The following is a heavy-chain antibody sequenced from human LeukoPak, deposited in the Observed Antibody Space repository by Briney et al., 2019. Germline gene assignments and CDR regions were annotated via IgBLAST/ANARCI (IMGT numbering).Heavy chain of an antibody. D-gene: IGHD3-9*01. CDR1: GGSFSGYY. J-gene: IGHJ4*02. CDR3: ARGRFTISD. Sequence: SETLSLTCAVYGGSFSGYYWSWIRQPPGKGLEWIGEINHSGSTNYNPSLKSRVTISVDTSKNQFSLKLSSVTAADTAVYYCARGRFTISDWGQGTLVPVP. CDR2: INHSGST. V-gene: IGHV4-34*01.